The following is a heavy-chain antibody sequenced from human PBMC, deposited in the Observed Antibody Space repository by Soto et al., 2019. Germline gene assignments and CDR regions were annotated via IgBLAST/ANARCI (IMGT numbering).Heavy chain of an antibody. V-gene: IGHV1-46*01. CDR1: GYTFTSYY. D-gene: IGHD3-3*01. Sequence: ASVKVSCKASGYTFTSYYMHWVLQAPGQGLEWMGIINPSGGSTSYAQKFQGRVTMTRDTSTSTVYMELSSLRSEDTAVYYCARDRAENLEWLLFSPHDAFDIWGQGTMVTVSS. CDR2: INPSGGST. J-gene: IGHJ3*02. CDR3: ARDRAENLEWLLFSPHDAFDI.